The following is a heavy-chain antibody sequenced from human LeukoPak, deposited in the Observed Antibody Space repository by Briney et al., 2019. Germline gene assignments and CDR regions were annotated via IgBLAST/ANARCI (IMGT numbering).Heavy chain of an antibody. J-gene: IGHJ4*02. CDR1: GDSINGGVYY. D-gene: IGHD3-10*01. CDR3: ARDNYYGPGSFVY. CDR2: IYYSGST. Sequence: SETLSLTCTVSGDSINGGVYYWSWIRQHPGKGLEWIGYIYYSGSTYYNPSLKSRVTISVDTSKNQFSLKVNSVTVADTAVYYCARDNYYGPGSFVYWGQGTLVTVSS. V-gene: IGHV4-31*03.